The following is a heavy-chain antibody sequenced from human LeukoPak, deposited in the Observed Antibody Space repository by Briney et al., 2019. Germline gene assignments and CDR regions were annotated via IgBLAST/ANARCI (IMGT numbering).Heavy chain of an antibody. CDR2: TSYDGSNK. V-gene: IGHV3-30*03. D-gene: IGHD2-15*01. Sequence: GRSLRLSCGASGFXFSGYGINWVRQAPGKGLEWGAVTSYDGSNKYYAESVKGRFTISRDNSKNTLYLQMNSLRADDTAVYYCARRYCSGGSCCIDYWGQGTLVTVSS. CDR3: ARRYCSGGSCCIDY. CDR1: GFXFSGYG. J-gene: IGHJ4*02.